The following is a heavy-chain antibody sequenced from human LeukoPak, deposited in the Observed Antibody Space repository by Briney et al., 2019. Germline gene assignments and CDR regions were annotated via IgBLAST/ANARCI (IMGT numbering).Heavy chain of an antibody. V-gene: IGHV1-18*01. J-gene: IGHJ5*02. CDR2: ISIYSGNT. CDR3: ARITYDFWSGYYMPDDP. D-gene: IGHD3-3*01. CDR1: GYTFTNYG. Sequence: ASVKVSCKASGYTFTNYGISWVRQAPGQGLEWMGWISIYSGNTDYAQKLRGRVTMTTDTSTSTAYMELRSLRSDDTAAYYCARITYDFWSGYYMPDDPWGQGTLVTVSS.